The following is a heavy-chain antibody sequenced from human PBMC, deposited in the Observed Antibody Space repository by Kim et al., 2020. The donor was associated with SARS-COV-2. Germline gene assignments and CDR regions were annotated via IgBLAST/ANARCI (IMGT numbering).Heavy chain of an antibody. CDR1: GFTFDDYA. CDR3: AKDSLGYSYGPYYFDY. J-gene: IGHJ4*02. CDR2: ISGDGGST. Sequence: GGSLRLSCAASGFTFDDYAMHWVRQAPGKGLEWVSLISGDGGSTYYADSVKGRFTISRDYSKNSLYLQMNSLRTEDTALYYCAKDSLGYSYGPYYFDYWGQGTLVTVSS. V-gene: IGHV3-43*02. D-gene: IGHD5-18*01.